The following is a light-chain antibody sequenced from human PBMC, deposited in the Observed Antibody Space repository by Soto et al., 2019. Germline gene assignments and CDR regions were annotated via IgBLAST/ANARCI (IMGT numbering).Light chain of an antibody. CDR1: QSVNSN. V-gene: IGKV3-15*01. CDR3: QQYASWPLT. CDR2: GAS. Sequence: ETVMTQSPATLYVSPGERATLSCRASQSVNSNLAWYQQESGQPPRLLVFGASTRATGVPARFSGSGSGTEFTLTISGMQSEYFAVYFCQQYASWPLTFGGGTKVEI. J-gene: IGKJ4*02.